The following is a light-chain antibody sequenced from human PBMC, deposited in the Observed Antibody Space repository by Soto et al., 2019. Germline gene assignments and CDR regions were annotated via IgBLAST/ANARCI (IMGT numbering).Light chain of an antibody. Sequence: DIVMTQSPDSLAVSLGERATINCKSSQTVLYSSNSKNYLAWYQQKPGQPPKLLIYWASTREYGVPDRFSGSGSGTDFTLTISSLQAEDVAVYYCQQDSSTRTFGQGTKVEIK. CDR3: QQDSSTRT. CDR1: QTVLYSSNSKNY. V-gene: IGKV4-1*01. CDR2: WAS. J-gene: IGKJ1*01.